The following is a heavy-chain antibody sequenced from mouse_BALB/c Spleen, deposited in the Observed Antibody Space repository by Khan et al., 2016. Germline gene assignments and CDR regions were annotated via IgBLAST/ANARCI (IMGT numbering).Heavy chain of an antibody. CDR3: ARYYRYDYAMDY. D-gene: IGHD2-14*01. CDR2: ISSGSSTI. Sequence: EVELVESGGGLVQPRGSRKLSCAASGFTFSSFGMHWVRQAPEKGLEWVAYISSGSSTIYYADTVKGRFTISRDNPKNTLFLQMTSLRSEDTAMYYCARYYRYDYAMDYWGQGTSVTVSS. V-gene: IGHV5-17*02. CDR1: GFTFSSFG. J-gene: IGHJ4*01.